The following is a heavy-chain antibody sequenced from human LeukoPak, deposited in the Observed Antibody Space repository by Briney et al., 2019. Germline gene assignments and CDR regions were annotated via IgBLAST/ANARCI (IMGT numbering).Heavy chain of an antibody. CDR3: ARRYYGGMKFDY. V-gene: IGHV4-34*01. CDR2: INHSGST. CDR1: GGSFSGYY. Sequence: SEALSLTCAVYGGSFSGYYWSWIRQPPGKGLEWIGEINHSGSTNYNPSHKSRVTISVDTSKNQFSLKLSSVTAADTAVYYCARRYYGGMKFDYWGQGTLVTVSS. D-gene: IGHD4-23*01. J-gene: IGHJ4*02.